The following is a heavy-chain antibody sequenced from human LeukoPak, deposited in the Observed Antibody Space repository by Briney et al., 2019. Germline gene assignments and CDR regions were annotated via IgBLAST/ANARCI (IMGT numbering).Heavy chain of an antibody. Sequence: PGGSLRLSCAASGFTFSIYSINWVRQAPGKGLEWLSSISGSSSDIYYADSVKGRFTIFRDNVKNSLYLQMNSLRAEDTAVYYCARGGDCSGGSCYPDYWGQGTLVTVSS. D-gene: IGHD2-15*01. V-gene: IGHV3-21*06. CDR3: ARGGDCSGGSCYPDY. CDR2: ISGSSSDI. CDR1: GFTFSIYS. J-gene: IGHJ4*02.